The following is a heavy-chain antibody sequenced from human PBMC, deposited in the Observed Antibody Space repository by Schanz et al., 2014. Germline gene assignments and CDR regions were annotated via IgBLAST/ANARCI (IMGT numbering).Heavy chain of an antibody. CDR3: ARANYRRKINFDY. J-gene: IGHJ4*02. CDR1: GFTFSSYA. CDR2: ISGSGGST. Sequence: VQLLQFGGGVVQPGRSLRLSCAASGFTFSSYAMHWVRQAPGKGLEWVSAISGSGGSTYYADSVKGRFTISRDNSKNTLYLQMNSLRAEDTAVYYCARANYRRKINFDYWGRGTLVTVSS. D-gene: IGHD3-10*01. V-gene: IGHV3-23*01.